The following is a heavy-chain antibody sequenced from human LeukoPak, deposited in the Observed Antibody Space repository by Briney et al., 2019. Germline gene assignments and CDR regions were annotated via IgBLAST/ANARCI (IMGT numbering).Heavy chain of an antibody. CDR2: IYTSGST. V-gene: IGHV4-4*09. J-gene: IGHJ5*02. Sequence: SETLSLTCTVSGGSISSYYWSWIRQPPGKGLEWIGYIYTSGSTNYNPSLKSRVTISVDTSKNQFSLKLSSVTAADTAVYYCARSPYYDFSSGYPNWFDPWGQGTLVTVSS. D-gene: IGHD3-3*01. CDR3: ARSPYYDFSSGYPNWFDP. CDR1: GGSISSYY.